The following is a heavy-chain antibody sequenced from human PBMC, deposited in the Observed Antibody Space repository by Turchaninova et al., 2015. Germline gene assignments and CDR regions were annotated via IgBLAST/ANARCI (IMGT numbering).Heavy chain of an antibody. CDR1: GYSFTSYW. Sequence: EVQLVQSGAEVKKPGESLTISCKGSGYSFTSYWIGWVRQRHGKGLGGMGITSMGDSDVGSRAGSQGTGTTDKPQSISTAYPQWGSLKSSDAAMYYCAGLRYYVEGWYFDLWGRGTLVTVSS. J-gene: IGHJ2*01. D-gene: IGHD3-10*02. CDR2: TSMGDSDV. V-gene: IGHV5-51*01. CDR3: AGLRYYVEGWYFDL.